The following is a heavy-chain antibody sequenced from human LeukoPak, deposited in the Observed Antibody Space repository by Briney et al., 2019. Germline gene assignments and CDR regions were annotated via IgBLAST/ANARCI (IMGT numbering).Heavy chain of an antibody. V-gene: IGHV1-8*01. CDR3: ARENTYYYGSGVNWVDP. CDR1: GYTFTSYD. Sequence: ASVKVSCKASGYTFTSYDINRVRQATGQGLEWMGWMNPNSGNTGYAQKFQGRVTMTRNTSISTAYMELSSLRSEDTAVYYCARENTYYYGSGVNWVDPWGQGTLVTVSS. J-gene: IGHJ5*02. CDR2: MNPNSGNT. D-gene: IGHD3-10*01.